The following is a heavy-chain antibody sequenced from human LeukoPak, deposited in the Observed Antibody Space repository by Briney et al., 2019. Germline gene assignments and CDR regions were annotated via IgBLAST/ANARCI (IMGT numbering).Heavy chain of an antibody. D-gene: IGHD5-18*01. CDR1: GYTFTSYG. CDR2: ISAYNGNT. CDR3: ARDKASGGLSWIQLWSDRFDY. J-gene: IGHJ4*02. V-gene: IGHV1-18*01. Sequence: ASVKVSCKASGYTFTSYGINWVRQAPGQGLEWMGWISAYNGNTNYAQKLQGRVTMTTDTSTSTAYMELRSLRSDDTAVYYCARDKASGGLSWIQLWSDRFDYWGQGTLVTVSS.